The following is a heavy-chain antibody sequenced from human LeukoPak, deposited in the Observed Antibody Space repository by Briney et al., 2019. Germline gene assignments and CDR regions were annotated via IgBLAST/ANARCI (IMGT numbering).Heavy chain of an antibody. J-gene: IGHJ4*02. D-gene: IGHD3-9*01. Sequence: GGPLRLSCAASGFIFSSSWMHWVRQVPGRGLGWGSGINTDGSRRVYADSVKGRFNISTHDARDTVYLQMNSLGAEDTAVYYCAVLTGYYGVWGQGTLVTVSS. CDR2: INTDGSRR. V-gene: IGHV3-74*01. CDR1: GFIFSSSW. CDR3: AVLTGYYGV.